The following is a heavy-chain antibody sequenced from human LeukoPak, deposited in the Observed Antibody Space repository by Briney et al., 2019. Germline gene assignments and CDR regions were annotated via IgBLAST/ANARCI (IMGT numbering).Heavy chain of an antibody. CDR2: IIPIFGTA. Sequence: ASVKVSCKASGGTFSSYAISWVRQAPGQGLEWMGGIIPIFGTANYAQKFQGRVTITADESTSTAYMELSSLRSEDTAVYYCALRAYYDFWSGYQSHYWGQGTLVTVSS. CDR1: GGTFSSYA. J-gene: IGHJ4*02. CDR3: ALRAYYDFWSGYQSHY. V-gene: IGHV1-69*13. D-gene: IGHD3-3*01.